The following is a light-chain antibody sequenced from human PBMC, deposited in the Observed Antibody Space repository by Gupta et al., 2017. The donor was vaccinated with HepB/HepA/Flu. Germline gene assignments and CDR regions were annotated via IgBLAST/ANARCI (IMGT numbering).Light chain of an antibody. Sequence: QSALTQPAPLACSPGQPITIPCTGTSSDVGGYNYVSWYQQHPGNAPKLMFYDVRNRPSGVSNRFSASKSGTTAFPTISGLQAEDDAYYYCTSYTSSSTGVFGGGTKLTVL. CDR3: TSYTSSSTGV. CDR1: SSDVGGYNY. V-gene: IGLV2-14*01. J-gene: IGLJ3*02. CDR2: DVR.